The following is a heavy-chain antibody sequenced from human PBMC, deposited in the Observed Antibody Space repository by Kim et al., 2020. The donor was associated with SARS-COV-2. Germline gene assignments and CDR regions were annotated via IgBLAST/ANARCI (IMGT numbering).Heavy chain of an antibody. D-gene: IGHD2-2*01. V-gene: IGHV1-69*01. Sequence: YAQKFQGRVTITADESTSTAYMELSSLRSEDTAVYYCAGSGDHSAHQLDYWGQGTLVTVSS. CDR3: AGSGDHSAHQLDY. J-gene: IGHJ4*02.